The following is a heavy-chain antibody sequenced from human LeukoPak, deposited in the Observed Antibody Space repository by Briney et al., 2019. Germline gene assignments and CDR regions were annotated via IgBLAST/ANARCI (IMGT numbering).Heavy chain of an antibody. CDR2: IYSGGST. D-gene: IGHD3-10*01. J-gene: IGHJ6*03. Sequence: PGGSLRLSCAASGFSVSSNYMTWVRQAPGKGLEWVSVIYSGGSTYYADSVKGRFTISRDNSKNTLYLQMNSLRAEDTVVYYCARHGTITMVRGRLRYSYMDVWGKGTTVTISS. CDR3: ARHGTITMVRGRLRYSYMDV. CDR1: GFSVSSNY. V-gene: IGHV3-53*01.